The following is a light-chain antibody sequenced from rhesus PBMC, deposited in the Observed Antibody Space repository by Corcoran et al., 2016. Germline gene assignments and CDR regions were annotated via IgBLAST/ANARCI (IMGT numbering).Light chain of an antibody. CDR2: GAS. J-gene: IGKJ1*01. V-gene: IGKV3-24*04. CDR1: QSVGSY. Sequence: ETVVTQSPATLSLSPGERATLSCRASQSVGSYLAWYQQKPGQAPRLLIYGASRRATGIPDRFSGSGSGTDFTLTISNLEPEDVGVYYCQQSSNLWTFGLGTKVEIK. CDR3: QQSSNLWT.